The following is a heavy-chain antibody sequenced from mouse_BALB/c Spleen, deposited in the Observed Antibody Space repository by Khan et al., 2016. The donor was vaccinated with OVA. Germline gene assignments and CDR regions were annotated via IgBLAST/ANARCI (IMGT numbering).Heavy chain of an antibody. V-gene: IGHV5-17*02. Sequence: EVELVESGGGLVQSGGSRKLSCAASGFTFTSYGMHWIRQAPEKGLEWVAYISGDINTIYYADTVKGRFTISRDNPKNTLFLQMTSLRSGDTAMYFCATSYFYGYYFDYWGQGTTLTVSS. CDR3: ATSYFYGYYFDY. J-gene: IGHJ2*01. D-gene: IGHD1-1*01. CDR1: GFTFTSYG. CDR2: ISGDINTI.